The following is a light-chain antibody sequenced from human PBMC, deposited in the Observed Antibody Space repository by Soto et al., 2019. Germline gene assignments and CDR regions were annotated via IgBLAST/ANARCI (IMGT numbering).Light chain of an antibody. CDR1: QSVGTN. Sequence: EIVLTQSPATLSLSPGERATLSCRAGQSVGTNLAWYQQKPGQAPRFLIYDASNRATGIPARFSGGGSGTDFTLTISSLEPEDFAVYYCQHRKTWPLTFGGGTKVEIK. V-gene: IGKV3-11*01. CDR3: QHRKTWPLT. J-gene: IGKJ4*01. CDR2: DAS.